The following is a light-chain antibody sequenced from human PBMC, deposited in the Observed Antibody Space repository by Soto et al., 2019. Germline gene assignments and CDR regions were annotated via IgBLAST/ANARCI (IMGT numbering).Light chain of an antibody. V-gene: IGKV1-17*01. CDR1: QIIGND. Sequence: DIQMTQSPSSLSASAGDRVTITCRASQIIGNDLAWFQQKPGQAPKRLIYYASYLQTGVPSRFSGSGSGTEFTLTISSLEPDDFATYYCQQHKTCPCTFGQGTKVEIK. CDR3: QQHKTCPCT. J-gene: IGKJ1*01. CDR2: YAS.